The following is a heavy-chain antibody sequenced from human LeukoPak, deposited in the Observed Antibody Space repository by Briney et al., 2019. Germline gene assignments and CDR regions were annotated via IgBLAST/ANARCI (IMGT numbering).Heavy chain of an antibody. CDR1: GFTFSSYW. CDR3: ARGGIVVAAVYYYGMDV. J-gene: IGHJ6*02. CDR2: INSDGSST. Sequence: PGGSLRLSCAASGFTFSSYWMHWVRQAPGKGLVWVSRINSDGSSTSYADSVKGRFTISRDNAKNTLYLQMNSLRAEDTAVYYCARGGIVVAAVYYYGMDVWGQGTTVTVSS. V-gene: IGHV3-74*01. D-gene: IGHD2-15*01.